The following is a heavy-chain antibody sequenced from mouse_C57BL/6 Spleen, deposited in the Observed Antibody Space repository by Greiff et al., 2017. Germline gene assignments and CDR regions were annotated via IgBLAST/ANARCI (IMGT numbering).Heavy chain of an antibody. J-gene: IGHJ1*03. CDR3: VYYYGSSYYWYFDV. Sequence: QVQLQQPGTELVKPGASVKLSCKASGYTFTSYWMHWVKQRPGQGLEWIGNINPSNGGPNYNEKFKSKATLTVDKSSSTAYMQLSSLTSEDSAVYYCVYYYGSSYYWYFDVWGTGTTVTVSS. D-gene: IGHD1-1*01. V-gene: IGHV1-53*01. CDR1: GYTFTSYW. CDR2: INPSNGGP.